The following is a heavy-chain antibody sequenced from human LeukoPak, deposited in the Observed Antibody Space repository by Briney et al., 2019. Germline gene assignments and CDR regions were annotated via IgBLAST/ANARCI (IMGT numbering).Heavy chain of an antibody. V-gene: IGHV5-51*01. Sequence: GESLKISCKGSGYSFTSYWIGWVRQMPGKGLEWMGIIHPGDSDTRYSPSFQGQVTISADKSISTAYLQWSSLKASDTAMYYCARHGALLWFGELLSGWFDPWGQGTLVTVSS. D-gene: IGHD3-10*01. CDR1: GYSFTSYW. CDR3: ARHGALLWFGELLSGWFDP. J-gene: IGHJ5*02. CDR2: IHPGDSDT.